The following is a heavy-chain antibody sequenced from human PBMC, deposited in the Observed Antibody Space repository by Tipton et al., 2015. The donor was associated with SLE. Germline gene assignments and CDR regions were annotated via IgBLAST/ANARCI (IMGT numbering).Heavy chain of an antibody. CDR1: GDSITSYY. Sequence: TLSLTCSVSGDSITSYYWSWIRRPPGKGLDWVGYVFYTGDTKYNPPLKSRVTMSMDTSKSRFSLRLNSVTAADTAVYFCARGGYSRGTFDYWGPGILVTVSS. D-gene: IGHD6-25*01. CDR3: ARGGYSRGTFDY. J-gene: IGHJ4*02. CDR2: VFYTGDT. V-gene: IGHV4-59*01.